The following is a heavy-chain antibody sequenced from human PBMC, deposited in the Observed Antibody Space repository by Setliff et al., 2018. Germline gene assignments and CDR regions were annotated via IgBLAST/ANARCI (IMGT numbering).Heavy chain of an antibody. CDR3: ARDRLTAPYYFDY. CDR1: GGSISGGAYH. V-gene: IGHV4-31*03. Sequence: PSETLSLTCTVSGGSISGGAYHWSWIRQHPGKGLEWIGYIYYSGSTYYNPSLKSRLTLSVDTSNNQFSLKLTSVTAADTAVYYCARDRLTAPYYFDYWGQGTLVTAPQ. J-gene: IGHJ4*02. CDR2: IYYSGST. D-gene: IGHD3-16*01.